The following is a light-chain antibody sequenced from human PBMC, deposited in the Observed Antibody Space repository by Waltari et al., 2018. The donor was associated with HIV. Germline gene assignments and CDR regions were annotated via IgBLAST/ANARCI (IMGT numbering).Light chain of an antibody. CDR1: QSINNY. Sequence: DIQMTQSPSSLSASVGDRVTITCRASQSINNYLNWYQHKQGKAPKLLIYAASNLQRGVPARFSGSGSGTGFTLTIRSLQPEDFATYYCQESYSTPWMFGQGTKVEIK. CDR3: QESYSTPWM. J-gene: IGKJ1*01. CDR2: AAS. V-gene: IGKV1-39*01.